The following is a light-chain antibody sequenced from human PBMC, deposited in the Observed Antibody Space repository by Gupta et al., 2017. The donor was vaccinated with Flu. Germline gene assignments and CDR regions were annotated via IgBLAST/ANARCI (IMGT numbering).Light chain of an antibody. CDR1: SSNIGAGYD. CDR3: QSYDSSLSGYV. J-gene: IGLJ1*01. V-gene: IGLV1-40*01. CDR2: GNN. Sequence: QSVLTQPPSVSGAPGQRVTISCTGTSSNIGAGYDVHWYQQLPGTAPKLLIYGNNNRPSGVPDRFSGSKSGTSASLAITGLQAVDEADDYCQSYDSSLSGYVFGAGTEVTVL.